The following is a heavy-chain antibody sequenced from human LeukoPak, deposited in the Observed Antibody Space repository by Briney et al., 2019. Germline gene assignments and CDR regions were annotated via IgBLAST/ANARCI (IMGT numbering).Heavy chain of an antibody. CDR1: GYTFTGYY. Sequence: ASVMVSCKASGYTFTGYYMHWVRQAPGQGLEWMGWINPNSGGTNYAQKFQGRVTMTRDTSISTAYMELSRLRSDDTAVYYCARGMATTPYYFDYWGQGTLVTVSS. D-gene: IGHD5-24*01. CDR3: ARGMATTPYYFDY. V-gene: IGHV1-2*02. CDR2: INPNSGGT. J-gene: IGHJ4*02.